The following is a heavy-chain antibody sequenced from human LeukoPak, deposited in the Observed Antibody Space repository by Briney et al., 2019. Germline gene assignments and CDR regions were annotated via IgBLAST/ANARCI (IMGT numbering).Heavy chain of an antibody. D-gene: IGHD3-22*01. J-gene: IGHJ4*02. CDR1: GFTFSSYA. CDR2: ISGSGGST. CDR3: AKQPYYYDSSGYDH. Sequence: GGSLRLSCAASGFTFSSYAMSWVRQAPGKGLEWVSAISGSGGSTYYADSVKGRLTISRDNSKNTLYLQMNSLRAEDTAVYYCAKQPYYYDSSGYDHWGQGTLVTVSS. V-gene: IGHV3-23*01.